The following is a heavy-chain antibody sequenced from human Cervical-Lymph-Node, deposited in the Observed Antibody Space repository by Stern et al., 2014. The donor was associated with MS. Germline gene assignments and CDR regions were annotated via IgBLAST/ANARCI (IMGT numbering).Heavy chain of an antibody. CDR1: GYTFTAYF. CDR3: ARDRGSYSDY. Sequence: VQLEESGDEVERPGASVKVSCKASGYTFTAYFLHWVRQAPGQGLEWMGWISPKTGSATYAQKFQDRVTMTRDTSINTGYMEVSSLRSDDTAVYYCARDRGSYSDYWGQGTLVAVSS. D-gene: IGHD1-26*01. J-gene: IGHJ4*02. CDR2: ISPKTGSA. V-gene: IGHV1-2*02.